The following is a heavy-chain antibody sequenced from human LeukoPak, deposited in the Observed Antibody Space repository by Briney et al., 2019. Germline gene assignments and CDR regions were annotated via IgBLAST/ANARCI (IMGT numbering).Heavy chain of an antibody. D-gene: IGHD3-22*01. V-gene: IGHV4-39*07. CDR3: ARYYYDSSGYYGWARD. J-gene: IGHJ4*02. CDR1: GGSISSSSYY. Sequence: PSETLSLTCTVSGGSISSSSYYWGWIRQPPGKGLEWIGSIYYSGSTYYNPSLKSRVTISVDTSKNQFSLKLSSVTAADTAVYYCARYYYDSSGYYGWARDWGQGTLVTVSS. CDR2: IYYSGST.